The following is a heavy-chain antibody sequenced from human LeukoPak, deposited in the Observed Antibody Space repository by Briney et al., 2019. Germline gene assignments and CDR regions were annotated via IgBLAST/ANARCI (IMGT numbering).Heavy chain of an antibody. CDR1: GGSISSSSYY. V-gene: IGHV4-39*01. J-gene: IGHJ4*02. D-gene: IGHD6-13*01. CDR3: ARRDSSSWYVRGFDY. Sequence: PSETLSLTCTVSGGSISSSSYYWGWIRQPPGKGLEWIGSIYYSGSTYYNPSLKSRVTISVDTSKNQFSLKLSSVTAADTAVYYCARRDSSSWYVRGFDYWGQGTLVTVSS. CDR2: IYYSGST.